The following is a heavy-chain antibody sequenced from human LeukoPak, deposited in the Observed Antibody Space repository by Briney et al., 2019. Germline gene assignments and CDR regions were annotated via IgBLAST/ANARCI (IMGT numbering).Heavy chain of an antibody. Sequence: SLRLSRAASRFTRYTMHSVRHAPGKGLEGVAVISSDGNNKNYADSVKGRFTISRDNSKSTLFLQMNSLSVEDTAVYYCARDGGSDYDWFGDAFDIWGQGTMVTVSS. CDR1: RFTRYT. J-gene: IGHJ3*02. V-gene: IGHV3-30*04. CDR2: ISSDGNNK. D-gene: IGHD5-12*01. CDR3: ARDGGSDYDWFGDAFDI.